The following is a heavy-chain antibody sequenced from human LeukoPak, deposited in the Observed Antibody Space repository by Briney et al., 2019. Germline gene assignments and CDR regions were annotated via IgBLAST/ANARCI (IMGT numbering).Heavy chain of an antibody. CDR2: IYYSGST. J-gene: IGHJ6*03. V-gene: IGHV4-39*01. D-gene: IGHD3-3*01. Sequence: NPSETLSLTRTVSGGSISSSSYYWGWIRQPPGKGLEWIGSIYYSGSTYYNPSLKSRVTISVDTSKNQFSLKLSSVTAADTAVYYCARPTPLESGSHYYYYMDVWGKGTTVTVSS. CDR3: ARPTPLESGSHYYYYMDV. CDR1: GGSISSSSYY.